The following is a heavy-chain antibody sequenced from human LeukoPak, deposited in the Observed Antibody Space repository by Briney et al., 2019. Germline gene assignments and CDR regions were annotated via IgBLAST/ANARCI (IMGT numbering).Heavy chain of an antibody. V-gene: IGHV3-23*01. Sequence: GGSLRLSCAASGFTFNTYAMSWVRQAPGKGLEWVSAISGSSGNTYYADSVKGRFTFSRDNSKNTLYLQMNSLRAEDTAVYYCAKGHSGYDSAFDYWGQGTLVTVSS. D-gene: IGHD5-12*01. CDR2: ISGSSGNT. CDR1: GFTFNTYA. J-gene: IGHJ4*02. CDR3: AKGHSGYDSAFDY.